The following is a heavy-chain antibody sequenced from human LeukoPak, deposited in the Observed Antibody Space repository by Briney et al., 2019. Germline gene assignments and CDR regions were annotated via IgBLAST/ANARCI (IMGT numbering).Heavy chain of an antibody. D-gene: IGHD2-21*01. CDR2: IYYNGIT. CDR1: EFNVSSNY. V-gene: IGHV3-66*01. Sequence: GSLRLSCTASEFNVSSNYISWIRQAPGGRLEWLSVIYYNGITFYSDSVKGRFTISRDTSKNTVYLQMNSLRDEDTAVYYCARDPLGGGSYFDYWGQGTLVTVSS. CDR3: ARDPLGGGSYFDY. J-gene: IGHJ4*02.